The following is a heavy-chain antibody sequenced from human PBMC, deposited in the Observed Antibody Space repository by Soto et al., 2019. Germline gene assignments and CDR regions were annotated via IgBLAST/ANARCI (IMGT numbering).Heavy chain of an antibody. Sequence: QIQLVQSGAEVKKPGASVKVSCKASGYTFTNFGLTWLRQAPGQGLEWMGWINPYNGDTSYAQKFQGRVTVTTDTSTSTAYMELRSLRSDDTAVYYCAKGYCSTGRCYGYYGMDVWGQGTTVTVSS. CDR3: AKGYCSTGRCYGYYGMDV. CDR2: INPYNGDT. CDR1: GYTFTNFG. D-gene: IGHD2-2*01. J-gene: IGHJ6*02. V-gene: IGHV1-18*01.